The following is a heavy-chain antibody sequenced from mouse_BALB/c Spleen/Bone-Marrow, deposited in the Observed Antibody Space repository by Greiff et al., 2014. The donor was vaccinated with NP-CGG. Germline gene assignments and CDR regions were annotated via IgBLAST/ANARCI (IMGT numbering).Heavy chain of an antibody. CDR1: GSSITSDYA. CDR3: SRDYYGSGYFDC. CDR2: INYNGST. D-gene: IGHD1-1*01. V-gene: IGHV3-2*02. J-gene: IGHJ2*01. Sequence: VQLQQSGPGLVIPSQSVSLTCTVSGSSITSDYAWNWIRQFPGSKLEWMGYINYNGSTTYNPSLTGRISITRNTSKNQLFLQLNSVTNEDTATYYCSRDYYGSGYFDCWGQGTTLTVSS.